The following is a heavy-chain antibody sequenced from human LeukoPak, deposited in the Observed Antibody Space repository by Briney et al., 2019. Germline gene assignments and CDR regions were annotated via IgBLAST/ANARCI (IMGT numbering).Heavy chain of an antibody. J-gene: IGHJ4*02. V-gene: IGHV3-64*01. CDR3: ARAVSIAAAPFFDS. Sequence: GGSLRLSCAASGFTFSSYAIHWVRQAPGKGLEYVSGISSDGGITYYVNSVKGRFTISRDNSKSTLYLQVGSLRTEDMAVYYCARAVSIAAAPFFDSWGQGTLVTVSS. CDR2: ISSDGGIT. CDR1: GFTFSSYA. D-gene: IGHD6-13*01.